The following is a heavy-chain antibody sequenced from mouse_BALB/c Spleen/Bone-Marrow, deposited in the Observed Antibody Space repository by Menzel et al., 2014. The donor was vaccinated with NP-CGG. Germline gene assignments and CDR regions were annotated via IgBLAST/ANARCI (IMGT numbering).Heavy chain of an antibody. CDR1: GYTFSSYW. Sequence: DLVKSGASVKLSCKASGYTFSSYWINWIKQRPGQGLEWIGRFAPGSGRTNYNEVFKGKATLTVDTSSATAYIQLDSLSSEDSAVYFCARSGFGTGYVYFDVWGAGTTVTVSS. J-gene: IGHJ1*01. CDR2: FAPGSGRT. CDR3: ARSGFGTGYVYFDV. V-gene: IGHV1S41*01. D-gene: IGHD1-1*01.